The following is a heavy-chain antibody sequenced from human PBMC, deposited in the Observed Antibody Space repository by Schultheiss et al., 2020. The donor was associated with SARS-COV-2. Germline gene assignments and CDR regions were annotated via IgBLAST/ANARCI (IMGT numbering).Heavy chain of an antibody. D-gene: IGHD3-3*01. Sequence: GGSLRLSCAASGFTFSSYAMRWVRQAPGKGLEWVSYISSSSSTIYYGDSVKGRFTVSRDNAKNSLYLQMNSLRDEDTAVYYCARDLRFLEWPSYFYYGMDVWGQGTTVTVSS. J-gene: IGHJ6*02. CDR3: ARDLRFLEWPSYFYYGMDV. CDR1: GFTFSSYA. V-gene: IGHV3-48*02. CDR2: ISSSSSTI.